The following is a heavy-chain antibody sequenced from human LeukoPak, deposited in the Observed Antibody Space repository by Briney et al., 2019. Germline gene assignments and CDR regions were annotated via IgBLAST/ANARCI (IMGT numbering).Heavy chain of an antibody. Sequence: PGGSLRLSCAASGFTFSNYAMHWVRQAPGKGLEWVAVISYDGSNKYYADSVKGRFTISRDNSKNTLYLQMNSLRAEDTAVYYCARASHPDDYGDYWGQGTLVTVSS. CDR2: ISYDGSNK. J-gene: IGHJ4*02. CDR3: ARASHPDDYGDY. D-gene: IGHD5-24*01. CDR1: GFTFSNYA. V-gene: IGHV3-30-3*01.